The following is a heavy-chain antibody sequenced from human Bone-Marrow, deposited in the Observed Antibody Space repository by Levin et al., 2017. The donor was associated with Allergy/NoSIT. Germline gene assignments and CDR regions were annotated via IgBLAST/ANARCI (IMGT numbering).Heavy chain of an antibody. CDR3: ARLRDCGSISCRAFEI. CDR2: IYHSGST. CDR1: GGSISTYY. J-gene: IGHJ3*02. Sequence: SQTLSLTCTVSGGSISTYYWNWIRPPPGKGLEWIGYIYHSGSTNYNPSLKSRVTISVDTSKNQFSLKVSSVTAADTAVYYCARLRDCGSISCRAFEIWGQGTMVTVSS. D-gene: IGHD2-2*01. V-gene: IGHV4-59*01.